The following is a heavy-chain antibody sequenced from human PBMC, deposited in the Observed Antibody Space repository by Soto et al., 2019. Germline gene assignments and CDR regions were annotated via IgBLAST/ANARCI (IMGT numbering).Heavy chain of an antibody. CDR3: ARGPSSLTRFDY. D-gene: IGHD2-2*01. J-gene: IGHJ4*02. CDR2: ISYDGSNK. V-gene: IGHV3-30-3*01. Sequence: QVQLVEYGGGVVQPGGSLRLSCAASGFTFSSYALHWVRQAPGKGLEWVVAISYDGSNKYYADSVKGRFTISRDNSKNTLYLQMNSLRAEDTAVYYCARGPSSLTRFDYWGQGTLFTVSS. CDR1: GFTFSSYA.